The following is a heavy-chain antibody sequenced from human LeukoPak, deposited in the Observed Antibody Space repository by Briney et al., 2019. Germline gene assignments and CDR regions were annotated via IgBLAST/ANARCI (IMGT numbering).Heavy chain of an antibody. CDR2: IYNSGST. V-gene: IGHV4-59*01. CDR1: GGSINSYY. J-gene: IGHJ6*02. CDR3: ARCVHYDILTGSWRYYGLDV. Sequence: SETLSLTCTVSGGSINSYYWTWIRQPPGKGLEWIGYIYNSGSTKYNPSLKSRVTISVDTSKNQVSLRLTSVTAADTAVYYCARCVHYDILTGSWRYYGLDVWGQGTTVTVSS. D-gene: IGHD3-9*01.